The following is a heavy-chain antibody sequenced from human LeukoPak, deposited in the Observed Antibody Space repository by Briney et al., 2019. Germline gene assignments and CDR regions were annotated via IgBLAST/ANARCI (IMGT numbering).Heavy chain of an antibody. D-gene: IGHD1-1*01. CDR1: GYTFTDFY. CDR2: INPNSGVT. Sequence: ALVKVPCKASGYTFTDFYIHWVRQAPGQGLEWMGWINPNSGVTDYAQNFLGRDTLTRDTSISTAYMEMSSLTFDDTALYFCARGGCNTGTCYSSWLDPWGQGTPVTVSS. J-gene: IGHJ5*02. V-gene: IGHV1-2*02. CDR3: ARGGCNTGTCYSSWLDP.